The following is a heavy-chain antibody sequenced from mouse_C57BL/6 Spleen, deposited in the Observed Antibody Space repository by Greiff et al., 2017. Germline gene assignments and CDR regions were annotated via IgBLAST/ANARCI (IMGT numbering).Heavy chain of an antibody. CDR1: GYAFTNYL. CDR3: ARRSYSGYYAMDY. J-gene: IGHJ4*01. V-gene: IGHV1-54*01. Sequence: QVQLQQSGAELVRPGTSVKVSCKASGYAFTNYLIEWVKQRPGQGLEWIGVINPGSGGTNYNEKFKGKATLTADKSSSTAYMQLSSLTSEDSAVYFCARRSYSGYYAMDYWGKGTSVTVSS. CDR2: INPGSGGT. D-gene: IGHD2-12*01.